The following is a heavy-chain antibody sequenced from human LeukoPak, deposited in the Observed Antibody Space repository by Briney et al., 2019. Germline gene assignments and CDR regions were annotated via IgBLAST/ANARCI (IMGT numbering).Heavy chain of an antibody. Sequence: KSSETLSLTCTVSGGSISSYYWSWIRQPAGKGLEWIGRIYTSGSTNYNPSLKSRVTMSVDTSKNQFSLKLSSVTAADTAVYYCARGLSVAMGTRWFDPWGQGTLVTVSS. CDR2: IYTSGST. CDR3: ARGLSVAMGTRWFDP. V-gene: IGHV4-4*07. CDR1: GGSISSYY. D-gene: IGHD5-18*01. J-gene: IGHJ5*02.